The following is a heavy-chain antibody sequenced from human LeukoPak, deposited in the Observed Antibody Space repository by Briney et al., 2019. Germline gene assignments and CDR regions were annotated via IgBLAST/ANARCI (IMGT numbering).Heavy chain of an antibody. D-gene: IGHD4-17*01. CDR2: MNPNSGNT. CDR1: EYTFTSYD. J-gene: IGHJ6*02. CDR3: ARVGPYGDYGEWYYYYGMDV. V-gene: IGHV1-8*01. Sequence: ASVKVSCKASEYTFTSYDINWVRQATGQGLEWMGWMNPNSGNTGYAQKFQGRVTITADESTSTAYMELSSLRSEDTAVYYCARVGPYGDYGEWYYYYGMDVWGQGTTVTVSS.